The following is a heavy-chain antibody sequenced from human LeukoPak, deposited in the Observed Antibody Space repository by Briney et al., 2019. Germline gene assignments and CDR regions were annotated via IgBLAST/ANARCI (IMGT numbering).Heavy chain of an antibody. CDR1: GGSFSGYY. CDR3: ARGIRSSGWYYFDY. CDR2: INHSGST. V-gene: IGHV4-34*01. J-gene: IGHJ4*02. Sequence: SETLSLTCAVYGGSFSGYYWSWICQPPGKGLGWIGEINHSGSTNYNPSLKSRVTISVDTSKNQFSLKLSSVTAADTAVYYCARGIRSSGWYYFDYWGQGTLVTVSS. D-gene: IGHD6-19*01.